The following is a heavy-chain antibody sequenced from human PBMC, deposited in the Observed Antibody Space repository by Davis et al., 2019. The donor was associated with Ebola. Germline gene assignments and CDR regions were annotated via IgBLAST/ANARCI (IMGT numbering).Heavy chain of an antibody. CDR1: GFSFRSFA. Sequence: GESLKISCAASGFSFRSFAMSWVRQAPGKGLEWVSGISGSGGSTYYADSVKGRFTISRDNSKNTLFLQMNSLRAEDTAVYYCAKSLIWFGELFDYWGQGTLVTVSS. CDR3: AKSLIWFGELFDY. D-gene: IGHD3-10*01. CDR2: ISGSGGST. J-gene: IGHJ4*02. V-gene: IGHV3-23*01.